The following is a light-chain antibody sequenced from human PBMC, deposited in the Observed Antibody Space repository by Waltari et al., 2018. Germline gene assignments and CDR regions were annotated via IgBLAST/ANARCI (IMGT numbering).Light chain of an antibody. V-gene: IGKV1-17*01. CDR1: QGIRHD. CDR2: AAS. J-gene: IGKJ4*01. CDR3: LQHNTYPLT. Sequence: DIQMTQSPSSLSASVGDRVTTACRASQGIRHDLGWFQQKPGKAPKRLIYAASRLQSGVPSRFSGSGSGTQFTLTISSLQPEDFATYYCLQHNTYPLTFGGGTKVEI.